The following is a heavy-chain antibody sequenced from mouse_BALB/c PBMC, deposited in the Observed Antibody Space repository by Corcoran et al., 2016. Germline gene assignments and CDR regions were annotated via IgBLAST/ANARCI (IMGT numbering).Heavy chain of an antibody. CDR1: GFNIKDTY. D-gene: IGHD1-3*01. J-gene: IGHJ3*01. Sequence: EVQLQQSGAELVKQGASVKLFCTASGFNIKDTYMHWVKQRPEQDLAWLGRMDPANDNTKYDPKCKVKATITADTSSNTAYLQLSSLTSEDTAVYYCARSGAFAYWGQETLVNVSA. CDR2: MDPANDNT. V-gene: IGHV14-3*02. CDR3: ARSGAFAY.